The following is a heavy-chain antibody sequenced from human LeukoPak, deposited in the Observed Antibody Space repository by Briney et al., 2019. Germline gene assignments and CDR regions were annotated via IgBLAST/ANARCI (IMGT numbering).Heavy chain of an antibody. Sequence: GGSLRLSCAASGFTFSDYYMSWIRQAPGKGLEWVSAISGSGGSTYYADSVKGRFTISRDNSKNTLYLQMNSLRAEDTAVYYCAKGGYSSSSLDYYYYYGMDVWGQGTTVTVSS. D-gene: IGHD6-6*01. CDR2: ISGSGGST. CDR3: AKGGYSSSSLDYYYYYGMDV. V-gene: IGHV3-23*01. J-gene: IGHJ6*02. CDR1: GFTFSDYY.